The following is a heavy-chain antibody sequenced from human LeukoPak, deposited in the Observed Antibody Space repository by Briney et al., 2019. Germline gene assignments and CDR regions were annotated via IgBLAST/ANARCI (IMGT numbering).Heavy chain of an antibody. D-gene: IGHD6-13*01. CDR3: AREAAKYSSSFHGVWFDP. V-gene: IGHV1-18*01. J-gene: IGHJ5*02. Sequence: ASVKVSCKASGGTFSSYAISWVRQAPGQGLEWMGWISAYNGNTHYAQKLQGRVTMTTDTSTSTAYMELRSLRSDDTAVYYCAREAAKYSSSFHGVWFDPWGQGTLVTVSS. CDR1: GGTFSSYA. CDR2: ISAYNGNT.